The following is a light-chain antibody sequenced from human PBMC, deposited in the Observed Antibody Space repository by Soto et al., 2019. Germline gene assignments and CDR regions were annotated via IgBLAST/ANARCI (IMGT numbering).Light chain of an antibody. CDR3: QQLNSDPART. J-gene: IGKJ4*02. V-gene: IGKV1-13*02. CDR2: AVS. Sequence: DRVTSSCPTSQGFGSPLWXYQQTPVKPPRLLIYAVSTLQSGVPSRFIGSGSGKDFTLTISSLQPEYFATYYCQQLNSDPARTFGGGTKVDI. CDR1: QGFGSP.